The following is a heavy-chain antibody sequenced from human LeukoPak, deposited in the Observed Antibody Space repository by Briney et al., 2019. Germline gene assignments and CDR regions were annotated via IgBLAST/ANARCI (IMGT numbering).Heavy chain of an antibody. D-gene: IGHD3-16*01. CDR3: ASLRGGYYFDY. Sequence: PGGSLRLSCAASGFTFSSYGMHWVRQAPGKGLEWVAVISYDGSNKYYADSVKGRFTISRDNSKNTLYLQMNSLRAEDTAVYYCASLRGGYYFDYWGQGTLVTVSS. CDR1: GFTFSSYG. J-gene: IGHJ4*02. V-gene: IGHV3-30*03. CDR2: ISYDGSNK.